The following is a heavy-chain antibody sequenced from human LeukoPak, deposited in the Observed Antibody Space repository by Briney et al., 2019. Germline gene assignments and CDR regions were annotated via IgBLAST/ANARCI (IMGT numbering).Heavy chain of an antibody. CDR1: GFTFRSYA. CDR2: ISGSGGST. V-gene: IGHV3-23*01. J-gene: IGHJ4*02. Sequence: GGSLRLSCAASGFTFRSYAMSWVRQAPGKGLEWVSAISGSGGSTYYADSVKGRFTISRDNSKNTLYLQMNSLRAEDTAVYYCAKEGRGWYYYDSSGPDYWGQGTLVTVSS. CDR3: AKEGRGWYYYDSSGPDY. D-gene: IGHD3-22*01.